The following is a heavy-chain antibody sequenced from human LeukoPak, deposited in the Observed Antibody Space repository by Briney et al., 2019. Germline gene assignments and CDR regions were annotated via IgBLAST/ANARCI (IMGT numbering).Heavy chain of an antibody. CDR3: VRDSPSGFFDL. J-gene: IGHJ2*01. Sequence: PGGSLRLSCAASGSNFSTYWMHWVRQAPGKGLVWVSPINPDGSVTTYADSVKGRFTISRDNAKNTLYLQMNSLRAEDTAVYYCVRDSPSGFFDLWGRGTLVTVSS. CDR1: GSNFSTYW. D-gene: IGHD6-19*01. CDR2: INPDGSVT. V-gene: IGHV3-74*01.